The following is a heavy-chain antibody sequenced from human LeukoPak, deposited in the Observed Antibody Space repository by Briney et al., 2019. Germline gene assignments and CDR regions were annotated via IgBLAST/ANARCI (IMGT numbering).Heavy chain of an antibody. V-gene: IGHV4-34*01. J-gene: IGHJ4*02. CDR3: ARGTILRGYDPD. CDR2: INHSGST. D-gene: IGHD5-12*01. Sequence: SETLSLTCAVYGGSFSGYYWSWIRQPPGKGLEWIGEINHSGSTNYNPSLKSRVAISVDPSKNQFSLKLTSVTAADTAVYYCARGTILRGYDPDWGQGTLVTVSS. CDR1: GGSFSGYY.